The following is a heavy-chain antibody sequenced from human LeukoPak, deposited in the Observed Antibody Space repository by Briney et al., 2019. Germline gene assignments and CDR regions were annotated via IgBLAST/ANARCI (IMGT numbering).Heavy chain of an antibody. V-gene: IGHV1-46*01. J-gene: IGHJ4*02. CDR2: INPSGGST. CDR3: ASEEDTAMALDY. CDR1: GYTFTSYY. D-gene: IGHD5-18*01. Sequence: ASVKVSCKASGYTFTSYYMHWVRQAPGQGLEWMGIINPSGGSTSYAQKFQGRVTMTRDMSTSTVYMELSSLRSEDTAVYYCASEEDTAMALDYWGQGTLVTVSS.